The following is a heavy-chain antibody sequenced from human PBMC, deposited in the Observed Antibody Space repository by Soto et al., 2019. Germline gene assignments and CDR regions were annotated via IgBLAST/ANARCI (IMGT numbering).Heavy chain of an antibody. V-gene: IGHV3-23*01. Sequence: GGSLRLSCAASGFTFSSYAMSWVRQAPGKGLEWVSAISGSGGSTYYADSVKGRFTISRDNSKNTLYLQMNSLRAEDTAIYFCTKDEADSSYYYYMDVWGKGTTVTVSS. CDR3: TKDEADSSYYYYMDV. J-gene: IGHJ6*03. D-gene: IGHD2-15*01. CDR2: ISGSGGST. CDR1: GFTFSSYA.